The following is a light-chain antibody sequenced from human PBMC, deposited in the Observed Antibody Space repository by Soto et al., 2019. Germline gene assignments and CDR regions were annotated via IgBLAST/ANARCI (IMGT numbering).Light chain of an antibody. V-gene: IGKV1-9*01. Sequence: IQLTQSPSSLSASVGDRVTITCRASQDISSYLAWYQQIPGTAPKLLIYGASTLQSGVQSRFSGSGSGTDFTLTISSLLPEDFATYYCQQLNRHPPYTFGQGTKLEI. CDR1: QDISSY. J-gene: IGKJ2*01. CDR2: GAS. CDR3: QQLNRHPPYT.